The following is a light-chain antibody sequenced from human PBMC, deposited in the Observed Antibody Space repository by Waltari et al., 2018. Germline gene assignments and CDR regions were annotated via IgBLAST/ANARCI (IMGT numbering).Light chain of an antibody. CDR2: EGN. J-gene: IGLJ3*02. CDR3: SSYTGTTTPRV. CDR1: SSRVGTYNI. Sequence: QSALTQPASVSGSPGQSIIISCTETSSRVGTYNIVSWYPQHPGKAPKVIIYEGNKRPSEVSNRFSGSKSGNTASLTISGLQAEDEADYYCSSYTGTTTPRVFGGGTKLTVL. V-gene: IGLV2-23*01.